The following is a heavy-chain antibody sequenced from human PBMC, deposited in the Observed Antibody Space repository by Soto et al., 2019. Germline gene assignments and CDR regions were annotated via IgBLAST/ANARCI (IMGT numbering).Heavy chain of an antibody. CDR1: GYTFTSYG. Sequence: QVQLVQSGAEVKKPGASVKVSCKASGYTFTSYGISWVRQAPGQGLEWMGWISAYNGNTNYAQKLQGRVTMTTDTTTSKAYMELRSLRSDDTAVYYCARDPVSYYDSSGQEYYFDYWGQGTLVTVSS. J-gene: IGHJ4*02. CDR3: ARDPVSYYDSSGQEYYFDY. CDR2: ISAYNGNT. V-gene: IGHV1-18*01. D-gene: IGHD3-22*01.